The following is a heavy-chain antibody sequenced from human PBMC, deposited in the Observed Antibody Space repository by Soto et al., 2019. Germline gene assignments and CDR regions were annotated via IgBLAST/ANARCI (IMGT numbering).Heavy chain of an antibody. D-gene: IGHD3-9*01. J-gene: IGHJ4*02. CDR2: IIPILGIA. V-gene: IGHV1-69*02. CDR1: GSTFSRYT. Sequence: VKASCSASGSTFSRYTISWVRQAPGQGLEWMGRIIPILGIANYAQKIQGRVTITADKSTSTAYMELSSLRSEDTAVYYCARGLTGSSDYGGQGTLVTVSS. CDR3: ARGLTGSSDY.